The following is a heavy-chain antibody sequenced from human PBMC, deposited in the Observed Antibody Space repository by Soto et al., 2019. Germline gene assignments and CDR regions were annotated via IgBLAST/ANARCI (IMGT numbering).Heavy chain of an antibody. CDR3: ARVIAAYNCNDPFDH. Sequence: EVHLVASGGGLVQPGRSLRLSCAASGFRFDDYAIHWVRQAPGKGLDWVAAIGWDGVNIAYADSVKGRFTISRDNARNSRYLQMDRLRVEDTACYFCARVIAAYNCNDPFDHCGQGTLVTVS. D-gene: IGHD1-20*01. CDR1: GFRFDDYA. J-gene: IGHJ4*02. V-gene: IGHV3-9*01. CDR2: IGWDGVNI.